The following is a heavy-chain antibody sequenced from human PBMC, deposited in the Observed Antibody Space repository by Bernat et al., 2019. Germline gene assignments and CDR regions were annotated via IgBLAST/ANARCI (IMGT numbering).Heavy chain of an antibody. CDR3: VRTQAGVYAFDT. Sequence: QVQLVQSGAEVKKPGASVKVSCKASGYTFTGYYIHWVRQAPGQGLEWMGWINPSSGDTNYAQKFRGRVTVTRDTSISTAYMDLSRLISDDTAVYYCVRTQAGVYAFDTWGQGAMVTVSS. J-gene: IGHJ3*02. CDR1: GYTFTGYY. V-gene: IGHV1-2*02. CDR2: INPSSGDT. D-gene: IGHD2-8*01.